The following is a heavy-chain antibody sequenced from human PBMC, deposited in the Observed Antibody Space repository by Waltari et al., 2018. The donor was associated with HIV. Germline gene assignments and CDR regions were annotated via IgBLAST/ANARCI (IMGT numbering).Heavy chain of an antibody. V-gene: IGHV4-4*02. J-gene: IGHJ4*02. CDR2: IFHSGSA. CDR1: GGFISSSNW. Sequence: QVQLQESGPGLVKPSGTLSLTCSVSGGFISSSNWWTWVRQSPAKGLEWIGEIFHSGSAQYNPSPGKRVIIAVDKSKNHFSLTLTSVTAADTAIYYCARGGSGYLGWYFDYWGRGTLVTVSS. CDR3: ARGGSGYLGWYFDY. D-gene: IGHD6-25*01.